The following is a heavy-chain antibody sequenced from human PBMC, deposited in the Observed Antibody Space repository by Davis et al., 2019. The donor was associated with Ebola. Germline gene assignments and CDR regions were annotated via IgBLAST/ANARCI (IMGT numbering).Heavy chain of an antibody. CDR1: GFTFSSYG. V-gene: IGHV3-30*03. CDR2: ISYDGSNK. J-gene: IGHJ5*01. CDR3: ARDRDYYDSSAYHPRGWLDS. D-gene: IGHD3-22*01. Sequence: GESLKISCAASGFTFSSYGMHWVRQAPGKGLEWVAVISYDGSNKYYADSVKGRFTISRDNAKNSLHLQMNSLRAEDTAVYYCARDRDYYDSSAYHPRGWLDSWGQGTLVIVSS.